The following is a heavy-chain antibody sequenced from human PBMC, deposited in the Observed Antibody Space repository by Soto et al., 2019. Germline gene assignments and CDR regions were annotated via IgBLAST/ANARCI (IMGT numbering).Heavy chain of an antibody. D-gene: IGHD6-13*01. J-gene: IGHJ5*02. CDR3: ATSSSPRWYYWFGP. Sequence: SVKVSCKASGGTFSNYAISWMRQAPGQGLEWMGGIIPIFAIANYAQKFQGRVTITADASARTVYMELSSLRSEDTAVYYCATSSSPRWYYWFGPQGQGTLFTASS. CDR2: IIPIFAIA. V-gene: IGHV1-69*13. CDR1: GGTFSNYA.